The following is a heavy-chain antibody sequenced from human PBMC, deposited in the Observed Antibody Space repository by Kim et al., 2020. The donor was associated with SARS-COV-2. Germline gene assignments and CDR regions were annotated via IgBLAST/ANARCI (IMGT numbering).Heavy chain of an antibody. CDR3: ARDKGGYADY. Sequence: TSYAQKFQGRVTMTRDTSTSTVYMELSSLRSEDTAVYYCARDKGGYADYWGQGTLVTVSS. J-gene: IGHJ4*02. D-gene: IGHD3-22*01. CDR2: T. V-gene: IGHV1-46*01.